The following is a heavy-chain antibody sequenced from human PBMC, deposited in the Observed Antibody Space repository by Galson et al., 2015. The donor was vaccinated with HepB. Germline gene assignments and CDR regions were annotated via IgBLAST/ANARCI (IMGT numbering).Heavy chain of an antibody. V-gene: IGHV3-21*01. D-gene: IGHD6-6*01. CDR3: ARHIQLVEHYYYYGMDV. J-gene: IGHJ6*02. Sequence: SLRLSCAASGFTFSSYSMNWVRQAPGKGLEWVSSISSSSSYIYYADSVKGRFTISRDNAKNSLYLQMNSLRAEDTAVYYCARHIQLVEHYYYYGMDVWGQGTTVTVSS. CDR2: ISSSSSYI. CDR1: GFTFSSYS.